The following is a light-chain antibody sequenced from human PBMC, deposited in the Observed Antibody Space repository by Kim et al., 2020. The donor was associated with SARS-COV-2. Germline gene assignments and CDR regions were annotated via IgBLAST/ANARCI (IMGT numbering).Light chain of an antibody. CDR1: QDISSS. Sequence: DIQMTQSPSSLSASVGDRVTITCRASQDISSSLAWYQQRPGKVPKLLIYAASTLQTGVPSRFSGSGSGTDFTLTISSLQPEDVATYYCQKYDSAPWTFGPGTKVDIK. CDR3: QKYDSAPWT. V-gene: IGKV1-27*01. CDR2: AAS. J-gene: IGKJ1*01.